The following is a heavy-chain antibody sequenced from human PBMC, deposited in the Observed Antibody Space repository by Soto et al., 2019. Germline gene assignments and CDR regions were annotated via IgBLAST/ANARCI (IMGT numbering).Heavy chain of an antibody. CDR2: ISGSGGST. Sequence: EVQLLESGGGLVQPGGSLRLSCAASGFTFSSYAMSWVRQAPGKGLEWVSAISGSGGSTYYADSVKGRFTISRDNSKNTLYLQMNSLRAEDTAVYYCAIQQTGGYYGSGISWFDPWGQGTLVTVSS. D-gene: IGHD3-10*01. CDR3: AIQQTGGYYGSGISWFDP. J-gene: IGHJ5*02. CDR1: GFTFSSYA. V-gene: IGHV3-23*01.